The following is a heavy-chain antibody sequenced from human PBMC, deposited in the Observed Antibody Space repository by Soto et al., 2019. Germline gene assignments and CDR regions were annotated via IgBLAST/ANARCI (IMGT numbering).Heavy chain of an antibody. CDR1: GYTFTSYD. Sequence: ASVNVSCEASGYTFTSYDINWVRRATGQGLERMGWMNPNSGNTGYAQKCQGRGTMTRNTSISTAYMELRSLRSDDTAVYYCARTHSRVLRFLEWSKGNWFDPWGQGTLVTVSS. CDR2: MNPNSGNT. J-gene: IGHJ5*02. D-gene: IGHD3-3*01. CDR3: ARTHSRVLRFLEWSKGNWFDP. V-gene: IGHV1-8*01.